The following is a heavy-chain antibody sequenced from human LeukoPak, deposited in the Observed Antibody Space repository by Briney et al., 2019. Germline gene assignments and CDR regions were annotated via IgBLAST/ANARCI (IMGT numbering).Heavy chain of an antibody. CDR1: GGSISSSSYY. J-gene: IGHJ4*02. D-gene: IGHD6-13*01. Sequence: SETLSLTCTVSGGSISSSSYYWGWIRQPPGKGLEWIGEINHSGSTNYNPSLKSRVTISVDTSKNQFSLKLSSVTAADTAVYYCARRRTISSSLNWGQGTLVTVSS. V-gene: IGHV4-39*07. CDR3: ARRRTISSSLN. CDR2: INHSGST.